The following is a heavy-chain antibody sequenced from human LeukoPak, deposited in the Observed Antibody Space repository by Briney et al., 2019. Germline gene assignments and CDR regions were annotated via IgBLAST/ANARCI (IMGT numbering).Heavy chain of an antibody. CDR2: ISGGGGST. J-gene: IGHJ4*02. CDR1: GFTFTSYS. D-gene: IGHD3-3*01. CDR3: AKDTDFWSGYRGYYFDY. V-gene: IGHV3-23*01. Sequence: GGSLRLSCAASGFTFTSYSMNWVRQAPGEGLEWVSTISGGGGSTYYADSVKGRFTISRDNSKNTLYLQMNSLRAEDTAVYYCAKDTDFWSGYRGYYFDYWGQGTLVTVSS.